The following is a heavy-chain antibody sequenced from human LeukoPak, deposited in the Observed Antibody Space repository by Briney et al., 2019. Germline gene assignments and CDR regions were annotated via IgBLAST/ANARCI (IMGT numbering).Heavy chain of an antibody. J-gene: IGHJ5*02. D-gene: IGHD3-10*01. CDR2: IYPGDSDT. CDR1: GYSFTSYW. Sequence: GESLKTSCKGSGYSFTSYWIGWVRQMPGKGLEWMGIIYPGDSDTRYSPSFQGQVTISVDKSISTAYLQWSSLKASDTAMYYCAKITMVRGVIIWFDPWGQGTLVTVSS. V-gene: IGHV5-51*01. CDR3: AKITMVRGVIIWFDP.